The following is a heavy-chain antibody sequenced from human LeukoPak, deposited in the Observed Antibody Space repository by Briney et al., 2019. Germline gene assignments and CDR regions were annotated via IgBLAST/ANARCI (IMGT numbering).Heavy chain of an antibody. J-gene: IGHJ3*02. V-gene: IGHV1-2*02. Sequence: ASVTVSCKASGYSFTGYYLHWVRQAPGQGLEWMGWINHNSGGTNYAERVPGRVTMTRDTSISTAYMELSRLRSDDTAVYYCARRLWSYGRFLEWLSYGNDAFDIWGQGTMVSVSS. CDR2: INHNSGGT. D-gene: IGHD3-3*01. CDR3: ARRLWSYGRFLEWLSYGNDAFDI. CDR1: GYSFTGYY.